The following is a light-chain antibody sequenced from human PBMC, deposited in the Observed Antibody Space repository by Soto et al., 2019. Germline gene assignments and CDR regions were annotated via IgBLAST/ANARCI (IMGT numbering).Light chain of an antibody. J-gene: IGKJ2*01. CDR3: QQSYRSPYT. CDR1: QSINIY. CDR2: GAS. Sequence: IQMTQSPSSLSASVGDSVTVTCRASQSINIYLNWYQQKPGKAPTLLIYGASSLQSGVPSRFTGGGSRTDFTLTISSLQPEDFATSYCQQSYRSPYTFGQGTKLESK. V-gene: IGKV1-39*01.